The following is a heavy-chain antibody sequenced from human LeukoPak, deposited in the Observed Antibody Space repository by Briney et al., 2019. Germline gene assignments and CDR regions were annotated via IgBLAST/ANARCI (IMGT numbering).Heavy chain of an antibody. D-gene: IGHD2/OR15-2a*01. Sequence: PGGSLRLSCAASGFTFNTYAMNWVRQAPGQGLEWVANIGKDGSWIHYADSVKGRFTISRDNAKNSLSLQMNSLRADDTAIYYCARDLDFYATDYWGQGTLVTVSS. CDR2: IGKDGSWI. CDR3: ARDLDFYATDY. J-gene: IGHJ4*02. V-gene: IGHV3-7*01. CDR1: GFTFNTYA.